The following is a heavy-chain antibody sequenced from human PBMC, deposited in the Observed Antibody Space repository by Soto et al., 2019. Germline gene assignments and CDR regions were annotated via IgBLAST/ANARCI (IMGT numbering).Heavy chain of an antibody. CDR3: ASGGNWFDP. Sequence: ESLKISCKGSGYSFTSYWIGWVRQSPEKGLEWIGYMYYNGNINYNPSLKSRVTISIDTSKNQFSLTLKSVTAADTAVYYCASGGNWFDPWGQGVLVTVSS. V-gene: IGHV4-59*01. CDR1: GYSFTSYW. D-gene: IGHD3-16*01. CDR2: MYYNGNI. J-gene: IGHJ5*02.